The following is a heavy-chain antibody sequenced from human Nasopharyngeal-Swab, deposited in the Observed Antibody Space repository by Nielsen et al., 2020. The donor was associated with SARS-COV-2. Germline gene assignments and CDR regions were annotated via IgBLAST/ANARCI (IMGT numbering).Heavy chain of an antibody. J-gene: IGHJ6*02. CDR3: ARGSKQWLVRLSRYYYYGMDV. CDR2: IYYSGST. V-gene: IGHV4-39*07. Sequence: RQAPGKGLEWIGSIYYSGSTYYNPSLKSRVTISVDTSKNQFSLKLSSVTAADTAVYYCARGSKQWLVRLSRYYYYGMDVWGQGTTVTVSS. D-gene: IGHD6-19*01.